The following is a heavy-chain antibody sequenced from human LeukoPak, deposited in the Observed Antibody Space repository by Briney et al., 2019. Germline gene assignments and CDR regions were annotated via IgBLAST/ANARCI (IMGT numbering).Heavy chain of an antibody. V-gene: IGHV3-74*01. CDR1: RFVFRRYW. J-gene: IGHJ4*02. CDR3: VREAMFDRSLDQ. Sequence: PGGSLGLSCEVSRFVFRRYWMHWVRQVPGKGLVWVARTNTAGTITTYADSVQGRFTMSRDNGQEKLFLQLTNLRVEDTAVYFCVREAMFDRSLDQWGQGTLVTVSS. D-gene: IGHD3-22*01. CDR2: TNTAGTIT.